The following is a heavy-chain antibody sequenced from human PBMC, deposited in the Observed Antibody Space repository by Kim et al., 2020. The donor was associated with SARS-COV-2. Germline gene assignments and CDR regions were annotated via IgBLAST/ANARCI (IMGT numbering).Heavy chain of an antibody. J-gene: IGHJ4*02. CDR2: ISRSGGSI. D-gene: IGHD1-1*01. CDR1: GFTFSGYN. CDR3: ARDGTNWNGVYFDC. Sequence: GGSLRLSCAASGFTFSGYNMNWVRQAPGKGLEWVSSISRSGGSIYYADSVKGRFTISRDNAKNSLYLQMNSLRAEDTAVYYCARDGTNWNGVYFDCWGQGTLVTVSS. V-gene: IGHV3-21*01.